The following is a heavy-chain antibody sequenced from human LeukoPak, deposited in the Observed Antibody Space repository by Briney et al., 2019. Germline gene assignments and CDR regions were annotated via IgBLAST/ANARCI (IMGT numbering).Heavy chain of an antibody. Sequence: GSLRLSCAASGFTLSSYAMHWVRQAPGKGLEWVAVISYDGSNKYYADSVKGRFTISRDNSKNTLYLQMNSLRAEDTAVYYCAPAPTYYDFWSGYYDYWGQGTLVTVSS. V-gene: IGHV3-30-3*01. D-gene: IGHD3-3*01. CDR1: GFTLSSYA. CDR2: ISYDGSNK. J-gene: IGHJ4*02. CDR3: APAPTYYDFWSGYYDY.